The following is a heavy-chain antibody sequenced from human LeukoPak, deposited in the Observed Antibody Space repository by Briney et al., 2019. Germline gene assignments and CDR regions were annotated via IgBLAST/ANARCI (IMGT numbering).Heavy chain of an antibody. D-gene: IGHD3-10*01. CDR2: INHSGST. CDR1: GGSFSGYY. Sequence: PSETLSHTCAVYGGSFSGYYWSWIRQPPGKGLEWIGEINHSGSTNYNPSLKSRVTISVDTSKNQFSLKLSSVTAADTAVYYCARAAGPFDYWGQGTLVTVSS. CDR3: ARAAGPFDY. J-gene: IGHJ4*02. V-gene: IGHV4-34*01.